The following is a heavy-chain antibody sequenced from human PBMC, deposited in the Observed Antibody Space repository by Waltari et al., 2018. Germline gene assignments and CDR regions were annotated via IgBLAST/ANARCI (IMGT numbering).Heavy chain of an antibody. V-gene: IGHV4-39*07. Sequence: QLQLQESGPRLVRPSETLSVTCTVSGGSISSTTYYWAWIRQTPGKGLEWIGYIHYSGNTYYNPSLRSRVTISVDTSKNQFSLNLRSVIAADTAVYYCARRVVTTGGVDYWGQGTLVTVSS. CDR2: IHYSGNT. CDR1: GGSISSTTYY. D-gene: IGHD2-21*02. J-gene: IGHJ4*02. CDR3: ARRVVTTGGVDY.